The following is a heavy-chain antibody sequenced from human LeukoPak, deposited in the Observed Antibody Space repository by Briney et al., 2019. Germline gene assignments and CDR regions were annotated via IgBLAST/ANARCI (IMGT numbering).Heavy chain of an antibody. CDR1: GFSLSTSGVG. CDR2: IYWNDDK. J-gene: IGHJ5*02. D-gene: IGHD1-7*01. V-gene: IGHV2-5*01. CDR3: AHRANLELRVRGGAFDP. Sequence: SGPTLVKPTQTLTLTCTFSGFSLSTSGVGVGWIRQPPGKALEWLALIYWNDDKRYSPSLKSRLTITKDTSKNQVVLTMTNMDPVDTATYYCAHRANLELRVRGGAFDPWGQGTLVTVSS.